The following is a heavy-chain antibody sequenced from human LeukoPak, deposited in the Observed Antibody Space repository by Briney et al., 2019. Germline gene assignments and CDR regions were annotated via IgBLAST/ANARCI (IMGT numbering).Heavy chain of an antibody. CDR1: GYTFTAYY. CDR3: ARDWGLSGSYYGFSDY. Sequence: ASVKVSRKASGYTFTAYYIHWVRQAPGQGLEWMGWISPNTGGTNYAQNFQGRVTMTRDTSISTAYMELSSLRSDDTAVYYCARDWGLSGSYYGFSDYWGQGTLVTVSS. CDR2: ISPNTGGT. V-gene: IGHV1-2*02. D-gene: IGHD3-10*01. J-gene: IGHJ4*02.